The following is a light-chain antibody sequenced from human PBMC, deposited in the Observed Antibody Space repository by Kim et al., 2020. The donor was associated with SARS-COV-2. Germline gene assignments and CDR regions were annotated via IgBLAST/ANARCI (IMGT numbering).Light chain of an antibody. Sequence: QAVVTQEPSLTVSPGGTVTLTCASSTGAVTSGYYPNWFQQKPGQAPRPLIYDTSNKHSWTPARFSGSLLGGKAALTLSGVQPEDEAEYFCLLYFGVALWVFGGGTKLTVL. J-gene: IGLJ3*02. CDR3: LLYFGVALWV. CDR2: DTS. V-gene: IGLV7-43*01. CDR1: TGAVTSGYY.